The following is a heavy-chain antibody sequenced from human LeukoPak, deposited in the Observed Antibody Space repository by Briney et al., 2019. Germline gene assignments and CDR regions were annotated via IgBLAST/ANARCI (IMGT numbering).Heavy chain of an antibody. J-gene: IGHJ4*02. D-gene: IGHD3-3*01. CDR2: ICAYNGNT. CDR1: GYTFTSYG. V-gene: IGHV1-18*01. Sequence: ASVKVSXKASGYTFTSYGISWVRQAPGQGLEWMGWICAYNGNTNYAQKLQGRVTMTTDTSTSTAYMELRSLRSDDTAVYYCARDLIGYDFWSGYMDYWGQGTLVTVSS. CDR3: ARDLIGYDFWSGYMDY.